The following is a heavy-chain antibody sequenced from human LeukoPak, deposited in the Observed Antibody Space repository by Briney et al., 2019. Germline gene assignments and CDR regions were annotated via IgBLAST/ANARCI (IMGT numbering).Heavy chain of an antibody. J-gene: IGHJ6*02. CDR3: ARGAYYYDSSGSYGEDV. CDR2: INDSGGT. Sequence: SETLSLTCAVYGGSFSDYYWSWIRQPPGKGLEWIGEINDSGGTNYKPSLKSRVTISVDTPKNQVSLKLSSVTAADTAVYYCARGAYYYDSSGSYGEDVWGQGTTVTVSS. V-gene: IGHV4-34*01. CDR1: GGSFSDYY. D-gene: IGHD3-22*01.